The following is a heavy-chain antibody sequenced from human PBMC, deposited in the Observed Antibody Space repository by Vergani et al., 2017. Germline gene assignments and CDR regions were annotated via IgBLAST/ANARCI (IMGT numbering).Heavy chain of an antibody. D-gene: IGHD6-13*01. CDR3: VGVGIAAAGTHPFDY. J-gene: IGHJ4*02. CDR2: IYYSGST. Sequence: QVQLQESGPGLVKPSQTLSLTCTVSGGSISSGDYYWSWIRQHPGKGLEWIGYIYYSGSTYYNPSLKSRVTISVDTSKNQFSLKLSSVTAADTAVYYCVGVGIAAAGTHPFDYWGQGTLVTVSS. CDR1: GGSISSGDYY. V-gene: IGHV4-31*03.